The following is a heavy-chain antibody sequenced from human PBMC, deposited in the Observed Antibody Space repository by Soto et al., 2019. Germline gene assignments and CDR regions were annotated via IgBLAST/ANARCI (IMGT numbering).Heavy chain of an antibody. J-gene: IGHJ4*02. CDR2: ISGSGGIT. CDR3: AKSLSASPNYFFDS. V-gene: IGHV3-23*01. Sequence: HPGGSLRLSCAASGFPFSSYAMTWVRQTPGKGLEWVSVISGSGGITYYADSVKGRFTISRDNSNNTLFLQMHSLRADDTAVYYCAKSLSASPNYFFDSWGQGTLVTVSS. D-gene: IGHD1-1*01. CDR1: GFPFSSYA.